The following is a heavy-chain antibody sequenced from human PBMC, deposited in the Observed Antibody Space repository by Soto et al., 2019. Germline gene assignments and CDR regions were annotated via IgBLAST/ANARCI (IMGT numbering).Heavy chain of an antibody. V-gene: IGHV3-11*01. D-gene: IGHD3-16*01. CDR1: GFTFSDYY. Sequence: QVQLVESGGGLVKPGGSLRLSCAASGFTFSDYYMSWIRQAPGKGLEWVSYISSSGSTIYYADSVKGRFTISRDNAKNSLYLQMNSLRAEDTAVYYCARDSVRSHLGELSLYGYFDLWGRGTLVTVSS. J-gene: IGHJ2*01. CDR2: ISSSGSTI. CDR3: ARDSVRSHLGELSLYGYFDL.